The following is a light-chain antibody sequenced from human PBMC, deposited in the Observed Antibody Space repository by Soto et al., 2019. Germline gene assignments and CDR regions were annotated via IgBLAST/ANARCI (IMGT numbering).Light chain of an antibody. CDR2: EVR. CDR1: SSDVGAYNY. CDR3: SSYRSSTNFV. V-gene: IGLV2-14*01. Sequence: QSVLTQPASVSGSPGQSITISWTGTSSDVGAYNYVSWYQQYPGRAPKVIIFEVRKRPSGVSTRFSGSKSGDTAPLTISGLQAEDEADYYCSSYRSSTNFVFGTGTKVTVL. J-gene: IGLJ1*01.